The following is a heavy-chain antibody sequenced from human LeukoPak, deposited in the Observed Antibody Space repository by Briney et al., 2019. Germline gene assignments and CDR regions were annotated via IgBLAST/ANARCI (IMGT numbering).Heavy chain of an antibody. D-gene: IGHD3-22*01. J-gene: IGHJ4*02. Sequence: GGSLRLSCAASGFIFSSFGMHWVRQAPGKGLEWVAVIWHDGSYKYYLDSVKGRFTISRDNAKNTLYLQMNNLRVEDTAVYYCARVGDYENSGSQPFDYWGQGTLVTVSS. CDR2: IWHDGSYK. CDR3: ARVGDYENSGSQPFDY. V-gene: IGHV3-33*01. CDR1: GFIFSSFG.